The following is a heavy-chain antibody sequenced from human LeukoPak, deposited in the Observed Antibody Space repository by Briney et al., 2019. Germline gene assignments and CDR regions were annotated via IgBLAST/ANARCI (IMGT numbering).Heavy chain of an antibody. J-gene: IGHJ4*02. CDR1: GGSISSYY. Sequence: SETLSLTCTVSGGSISSYYWSWIRQPPGKGLEWIGYIYYSGSTNYNPSPKSRVTISVDTSKNQFSLKLSSVTAADTAVYYCARSSLMVGATLFDYWGQGTLVTVSS. CDR3: ARSSLMVGATLFDY. D-gene: IGHD1-26*01. CDR2: IYYSGST. V-gene: IGHV4-59*08.